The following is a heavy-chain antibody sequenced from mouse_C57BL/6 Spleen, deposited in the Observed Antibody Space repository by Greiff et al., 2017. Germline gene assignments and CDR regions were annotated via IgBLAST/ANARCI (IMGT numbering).Heavy chain of an antibody. CDR3: ARWDYDAAWFAY. CDR2: IYPRSGNT. J-gene: IGHJ3*01. D-gene: IGHD2-4*01. V-gene: IGHV1-81*01. Sequence: VQLQQSGAELARPGASVKLSCKASGYTFTSYGISWVKQRTGQGLEWIGEIYPRSGNTYYNEKFKGKATLTADKSSSTAYMELRSLTSEDSAVYFCARWDYDAAWFAYWGQGTLVTVSA. CDR1: GYTFTSYG.